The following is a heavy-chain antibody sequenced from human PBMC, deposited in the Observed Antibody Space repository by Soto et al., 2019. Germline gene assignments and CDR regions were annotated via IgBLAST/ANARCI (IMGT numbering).Heavy chain of an antibody. J-gene: IGHJ4*02. CDR1: GFTFSSYA. D-gene: IGHD3-9*01. Sequence: GGSLRLSCAASGFTFSSYAMSWVRQAPGKGLEWVSAISGSGGSTYYADSVKGRFTISRDNSKNTLYLQMNSLRAEDTAVYYCAKYRALFDWLFPAFDYWGQGTLVTVSS. CDR3: AKYRALFDWLFPAFDY. CDR2: ISGSGGST. V-gene: IGHV3-23*01.